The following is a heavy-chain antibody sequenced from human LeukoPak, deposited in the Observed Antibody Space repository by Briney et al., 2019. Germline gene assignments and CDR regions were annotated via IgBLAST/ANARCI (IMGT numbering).Heavy chain of an antibody. V-gene: IGHV5-51*01. Sequence: PGESLKISCKGSGYSFTSYWIGWVRQMPGKGLEWMGIIYPGDSDTTYSPSFQGQVTISADKSISTAYLQWSSLKVSDTAMYYCARLEVVTGDWDFDYWGQGTLVTVSS. J-gene: IGHJ4*02. D-gene: IGHD4-23*01. CDR2: IYPGDSDT. CDR1: GYSFTSYW. CDR3: ARLEVVTGDWDFDY.